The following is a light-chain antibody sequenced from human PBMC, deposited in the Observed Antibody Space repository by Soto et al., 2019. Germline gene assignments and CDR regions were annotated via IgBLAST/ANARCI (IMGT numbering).Light chain of an antibody. Sequence: EIVMTQSPATLSVSPGQRATLSCRASQSVSSNLAWYQQKPGQAPRLLISGASTRASGIPARFSGSGSGTEFTLTISSLQSEDFAVYYCHQYSNWWTFGQGTKVEIK. J-gene: IGKJ1*01. CDR3: HQYSNWWT. CDR2: GAS. V-gene: IGKV3-15*01. CDR1: QSVSSN.